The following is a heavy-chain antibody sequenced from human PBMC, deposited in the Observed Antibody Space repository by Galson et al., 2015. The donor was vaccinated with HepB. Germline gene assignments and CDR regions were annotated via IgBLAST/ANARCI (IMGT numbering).Heavy chain of an antibody. V-gene: IGHV3-23*01. J-gene: IGHJ5*02. CDR2: NSSGGSRI. D-gene: IGHD4-17*01. CDR1: GFTFSSYA. CDR3: ARMGSYGDYDFDP. Sequence: SLRLSCAASGFTFSSYAMTWVRQAPGKGLEWVSTNSSGGSRIYYADSVKGRFTLSRDSSKNTLYLQMNSLRAEDTAIYYCARMGSYGDYDFDPWGQGTLVTVSS.